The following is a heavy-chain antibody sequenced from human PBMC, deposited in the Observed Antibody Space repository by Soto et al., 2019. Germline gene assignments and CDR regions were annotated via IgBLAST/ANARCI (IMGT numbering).Heavy chain of an antibody. CDR1: GFTFSSYS. CDR3: ARDVPSVYCYDSSGYSGIDY. CDR2: ISSSSSYI. D-gene: IGHD3-22*01. V-gene: IGHV3-21*01. Sequence: EVQLVESGGGLVKPGGSLRLSCAASGFTFSSYSMNWVRQAPGKGLEWVSSISSSSSYIYYADSVKGRFTISRDNAKNSLYLQMNSLRAEDTAVYYCARDVPSVYCYDSSGYSGIDYWGQGTLVTVSS. J-gene: IGHJ4*02.